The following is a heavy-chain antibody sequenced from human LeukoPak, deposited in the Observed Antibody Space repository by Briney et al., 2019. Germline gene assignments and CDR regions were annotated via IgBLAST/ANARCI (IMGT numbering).Heavy chain of an antibody. CDR2: ISGDGATT. D-gene: IGHD1-26*01. V-gene: IGHV3-23*01. J-gene: IGHJ4*02. Sequence: PGGSLRLSCAASGFTFSNYAMSWVRQAPGKGLEWVSSISGDGATTFYADSVKGRFTMSRDNSKNTLYVQMDSLRAEDTAVYYCAKQGGGTHDYWGQGILVTVSS. CDR1: GFTFSNYA. CDR3: AKQGGGTHDY.